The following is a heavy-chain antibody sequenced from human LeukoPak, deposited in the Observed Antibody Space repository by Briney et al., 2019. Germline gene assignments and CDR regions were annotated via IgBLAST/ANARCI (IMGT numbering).Heavy chain of an antibody. D-gene: IGHD2-15*01. V-gene: IGHV3-74*03. J-gene: IGHJ5*02. CDR3: ARRVDATRWFDP. CDR1: GFTFSNYF. CDR2: ISGDGTTT. Sequence: GGSLRLSCAASGFTFSNYFMHWVRQAPGKGLVWVSRISGDGTTTMYADSVKGRFTISRDNARNTLYLQMNSLRDEDTAVYYCARRVDATRWFDPWGQGTLVAVSS.